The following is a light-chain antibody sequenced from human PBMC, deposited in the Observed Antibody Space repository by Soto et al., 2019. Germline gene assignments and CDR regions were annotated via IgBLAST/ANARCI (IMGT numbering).Light chain of an antibody. J-gene: IGKJ2*01. CDR1: KIVSSSY. Sequence: EIVLTQSPGTLSLSPGETATLSCRARKIVSSSYLAWYQQKPGQAPRLFIYGASSRATGIPDRFSGSGSGTDFTLTISILEPEDFAVYYCQQYGSSPYTFGQGTKLEIK. CDR2: GAS. CDR3: QQYGSSPYT. V-gene: IGKV3-20*01.